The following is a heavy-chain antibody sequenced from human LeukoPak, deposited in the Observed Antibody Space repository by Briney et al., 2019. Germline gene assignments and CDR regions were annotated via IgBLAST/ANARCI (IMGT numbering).Heavy chain of an antibody. D-gene: IGHD4-17*01. CDR1: GDSTNTYF. Sequence: PSETLSLTCTLSGDSTNTYFWSWIRQSPGKGLEWIGYIYYTGTTSYNPSLKSRVTISVDTSKNQFSLKVNSVTAADTGVYYCASKSTDHGELRFDYWGQGTLVTVSS. J-gene: IGHJ4*02. CDR3: ASKSTDHGELRFDY. CDR2: IYYTGTT. V-gene: IGHV4-59*01.